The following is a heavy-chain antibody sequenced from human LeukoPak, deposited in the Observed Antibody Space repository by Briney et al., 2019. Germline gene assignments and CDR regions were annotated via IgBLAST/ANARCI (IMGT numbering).Heavy chain of an antibody. D-gene: IGHD1-26*01. CDR3: AREGHGAAGGAFDI. J-gene: IGHJ3*02. CDR1: GFTFSSYS. Sequence: GGSLRLSCAASGFTFSSYSMNWVRQAPGKGLEWVTSMSSSSGYIYSADSVKGRFTISRDNAKNSLYLQMNSLRVEDTAVYYCAREGHGAAGGAFDIWGQGTMVTVSS. CDR2: MSSSSGYI. V-gene: IGHV3-21*01.